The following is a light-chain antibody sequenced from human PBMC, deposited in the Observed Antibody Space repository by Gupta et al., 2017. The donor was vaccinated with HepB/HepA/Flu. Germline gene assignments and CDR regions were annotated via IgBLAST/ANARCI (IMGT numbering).Light chain of an antibody. CDR2: EVS. J-gene: IGLJ3*02. CDR1: SSDVGGYNY. V-gene: IGLV2-8*01. CDR3: SSYAGSNNLV. Sequence: QSALPQPPPASGAPGQSVTISCPGTSSDVGGYNYVSWYQQHPGKAPKLMIYEVSKRPSGVPDRFSGSKSGNTASLTVSGLQAEDEADYYCSSYAGSNNLVFGGGTKLTVL.